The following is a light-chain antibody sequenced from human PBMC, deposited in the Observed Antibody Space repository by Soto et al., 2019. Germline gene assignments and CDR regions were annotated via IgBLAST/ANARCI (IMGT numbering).Light chain of an antibody. J-gene: IGKJ2*01. CDR3: QQYNSYPDT. CDR2: GAS. V-gene: IGKV1-5*01. Sequence: DIQMTQSPSTLSASVGDRVTITCRASQSVSSWLAWYLQKPGKAPKLLIYGASSLEGGVPSRFSGRGSGTEFTLTSSSLQPDDFGTYYCQQYNSYPDTFGQGTKLEIK. CDR1: QSVSSW.